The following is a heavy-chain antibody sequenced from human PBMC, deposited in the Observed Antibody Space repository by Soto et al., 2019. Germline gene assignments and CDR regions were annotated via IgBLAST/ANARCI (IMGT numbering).Heavy chain of an antibody. CDR1: GYTFTGYY. J-gene: IGHJ5*02. CDR3: ARAHKPPNWNDVGWFDP. CDR2: INPNSGGT. D-gene: IGHD1-20*01. V-gene: IGHV1-2*02. Sequence: VASVKVSCKASGYTFTGYYMHWVRQAPGQGLEWMGGINPNSGGTNYAQKFQGRVTMTRDTSISTAYMELSRLRSDDTAVYYCARAHKPPNWNDVGWFDPWGQGTLVTVSS.